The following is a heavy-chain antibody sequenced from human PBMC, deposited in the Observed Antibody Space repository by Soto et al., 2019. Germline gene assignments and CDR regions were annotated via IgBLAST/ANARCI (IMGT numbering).Heavy chain of an antibody. CDR2: IYYSGST. CDR1: GGSISSGGYY. D-gene: IGHD2-2*01. J-gene: IGHJ5*02. V-gene: IGHV4-31*03. CDR3: ARYVDDYANWFDP. Sequence: SETLSLTCTVSGGSISSGGYYWSWIRQHPGKGLEWIGYIYYSGSTYYNPSLKSRVTISVDTSKNQFSLKLSSVTAADMAVYYCARYVDDYANWFDPWGQGTLVTVSS.